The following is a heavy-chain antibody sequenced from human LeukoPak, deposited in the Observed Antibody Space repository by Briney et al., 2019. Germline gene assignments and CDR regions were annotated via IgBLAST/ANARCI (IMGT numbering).Heavy chain of an antibody. V-gene: IGHV4-59*01. Sequence: SETLSLTCTVSGGSISSYYWSWIRQPPGKGLEWIGYIYYSGSTNYNPSLKSRVTISVDTSKNQFSLKLSSVTAADTAVYYCARDESAMGAFDIWGQGTMVTVSS. J-gene: IGHJ3*02. CDR2: IYYSGST. CDR3: ARDESAMGAFDI. CDR1: GGSISSYY. D-gene: IGHD3-16*01.